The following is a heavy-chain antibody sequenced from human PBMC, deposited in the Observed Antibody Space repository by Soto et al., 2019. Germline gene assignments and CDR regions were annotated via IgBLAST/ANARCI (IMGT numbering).Heavy chain of an antibody. CDR3: ARDNPQWKAVAGRKGYDYYGMDV. CDR1: GFTFSSYS. V-gene: IGHV3-48*02. J-gene: IGHJ6*02. CDR2: ISSSSSTI. Sequence: EVQLVESGGGLVQPGGSLRLSCAASGFTFSSYSMNWVRQAPGKGLEWVSYISSSSSTIYYADSVKGRFTISRDNAKNALYLQMNSLRDEDTAVYYCARDNPQWKAVAGRKGYDYYGMDVWGQGTTVTVSS. D-gene: IGHD6-19*01.